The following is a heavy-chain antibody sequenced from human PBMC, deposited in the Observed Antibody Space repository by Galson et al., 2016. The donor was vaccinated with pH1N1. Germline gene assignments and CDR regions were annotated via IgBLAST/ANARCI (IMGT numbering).Heavy chain of an antibody. Sequence: SLRLSCAASGFSFSDYWISWVRQAPGKGLEWVANIKQDGSEIYYVDSVKGRCTISRDNAKNSVSLQMNSLRVEDTGVYYCVRAIGGAASYGGQGTLVTVSS. J-gene: IGHJ4*02. CDR2: IKQDGSEI. V-gene: IGHV3-7*01. D-gene: IGHD5-18*01. CDR3: VRAIGGAASY. CDR1: GFSFSDYW.